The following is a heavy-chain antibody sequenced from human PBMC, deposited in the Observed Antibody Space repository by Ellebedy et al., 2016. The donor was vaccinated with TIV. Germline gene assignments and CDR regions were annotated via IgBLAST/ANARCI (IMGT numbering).Heavy chain of an antibody. J-gene: IGHJ4*02. CDR3: ATDPDGVYGDTSAY. V-gene: IGHV3-53*01. CDR1: GFTVRSKY. Sequence: GGSLRLSCAVSGFTVRSKYMNWVRQAPGNGREWVSLIYSTGDTYYADSVKGRFTVSRDNSQNTLYLQMTSLRVDDTAVYYCATDPDGVYGDTSAYWGRGTLVTVSS. D-gene: IGHD4-17*01. CDR2: IYSTGDT.